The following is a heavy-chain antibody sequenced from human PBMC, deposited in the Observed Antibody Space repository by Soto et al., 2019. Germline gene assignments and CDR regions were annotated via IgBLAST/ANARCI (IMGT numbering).Heavy chain of an antibody. D-gene: IGHD6-19*01. V-gene: IGHV3-9*01. Sequence: EVQLVESGGSLVQPGRSLRLSYAASEFSFDDYAMHWVRQAPGKGMEWVSGISWNSGSIGYADSVKGRFTISRDNAKNSLYVQMNCLRAEYTALYYCAKDIRSGWDLLNNFDNWGQGTLVTVSS. CDR3: AKDIRSGWDLLNNFDN. CDR1: EFSFDDYA. CDR2: ISWNSGSI. J-gene: IGHJ4*02.